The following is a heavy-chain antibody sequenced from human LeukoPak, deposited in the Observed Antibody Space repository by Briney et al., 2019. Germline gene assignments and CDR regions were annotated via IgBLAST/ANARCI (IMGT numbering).Heavy chain of an antibody. CDR3: VRDCTGGSCYPPSDGFDI. D-gene: IGHD2-15*01. Sequence: SVTLSLTCTVSGGSVISYYWSWVRQSPGQGLEWVGYVYYGGTTSYSPSLKSRVSMSIDRSKNQFSLTLFSVTPADTAIYYCVRDCTGGSCYPPSDGFDIWGQGTKVTVSS. V-gene: IGHV4-59*02. CDR1: GGSVISYY. J-gene: IGHJ3*02. CDR2: VYYGGTT.